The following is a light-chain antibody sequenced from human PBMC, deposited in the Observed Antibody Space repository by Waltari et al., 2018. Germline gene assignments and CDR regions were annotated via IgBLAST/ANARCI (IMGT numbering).Light chain of an antibody. V-gene: IGLV8-61*01. CDR3: ALYMGSGIGV. CDR1: PRSPSTTSS. CDR2: KAN. J-gene: IGLJ3*02. Sequence: QTVVTQQPSLSASPGRPVSLTCPLSPRSPSTTSSAPWYQQTPGQAPRTLVYKANARSSGVPDRCAGSILGNTAALTITGAQADDESDYYCALYMGSGIGVFGGGTRLTVL.